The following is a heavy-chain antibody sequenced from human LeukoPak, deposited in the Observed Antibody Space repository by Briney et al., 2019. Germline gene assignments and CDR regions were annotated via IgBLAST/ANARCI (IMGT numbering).Heavy chain of an antibody. D-gene: IGHD1-26*01. CDR2: IRYDGSNK. CDR1: GFTFSSYG. J-gene: IGHJ4*02. V-gene: IGHV3-30*02. Sequence: GGSLRLSCAASGFTFSSYGMHWVRQAPGKGLEWVAFIRYDGSNKYYADSVKGRFTISRDNSKNTLYLQMNSLRAEDTAVYYCAKDRGIVGAKGYFDYWGQGTLVTVSS. CDR3: AKDRGIVGAKGYFDY.